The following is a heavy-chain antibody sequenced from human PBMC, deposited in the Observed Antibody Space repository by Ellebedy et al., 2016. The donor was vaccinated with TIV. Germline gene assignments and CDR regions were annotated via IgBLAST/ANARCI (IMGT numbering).Heavy chain of an antibody. V-gene: IGHV3-53*01. CDR1: GVDISWHY. CDR2: IHGGGRT. Sequence: GESLKISCVASGVDISWHYMACVRQAPGKGLEWVSFIHGGGRTFYADSVKCRFTISRDNAKNSLYLQMNSLRAEDKAVYYCAREGETAMVHGMDVWGQGTTVTVSS. CDR3: AREGETAMVHGMDV. D-gene: IGHD5-18*01. J-gene: IGHJ6*02.